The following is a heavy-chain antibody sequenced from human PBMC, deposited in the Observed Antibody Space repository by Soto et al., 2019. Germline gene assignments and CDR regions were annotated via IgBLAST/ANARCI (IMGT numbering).Heavy chain of an antibody. D-gene: IGHD1-1*01. CDR1: GASLGTYY. Sequence: LSLTCTVSGASLGTYYWSWIRQPPGKRLERMGYVSYGEIAYYNPSLKSRLTISEDTSKNQFFLKLSSVTPADTAVYYCAGGLNWDWFDPWGQGTLVTVSS. J-gene: IGHJ5*02. CDR2: VSYGEIA. CDR3: AGGLNWDWFDP. V-gene: IGHV4-59*01.